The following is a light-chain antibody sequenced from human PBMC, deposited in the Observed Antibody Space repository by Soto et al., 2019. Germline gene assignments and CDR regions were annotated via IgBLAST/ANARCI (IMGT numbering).Light chain of an antibody. Sequence: QSVLTQPPSASGTPGQRVTISCSGSSSNIGSNTVNWYQQLPGTAPKLLIYSNNQRPSGVPDRFSGSKSGTSASLAISGLQSEDEADYYCSSFTSFNTWVFGGGTQLTVL. CDR1: SSNIGSNT. CDR3: SSFTSFNTWV. CDR2: SNN. V-gene: IGLV1-44*01. J-gene: IGLJ3*02.